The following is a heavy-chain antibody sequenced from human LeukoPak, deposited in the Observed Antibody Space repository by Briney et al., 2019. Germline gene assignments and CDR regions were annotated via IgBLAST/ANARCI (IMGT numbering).Heavy chain of an antibody. J-gene: IGHJ3*02. CDR1: GFTFGDYD. V-gene: IGHV3-13*01. D-gene: IGHD1-1*01. CDR3: GRYANAFDT. Sequence: GGSLRLSCEASGFTFGDYDMHWVRQATGKGLGWVSAIRSIGDRFYSGSVKGRFTISRENAKNTFYLEMSSLRVGDTAVYCSGRYANAFDTWGQGTVVTVSS. CDR2: IRSIGDR.